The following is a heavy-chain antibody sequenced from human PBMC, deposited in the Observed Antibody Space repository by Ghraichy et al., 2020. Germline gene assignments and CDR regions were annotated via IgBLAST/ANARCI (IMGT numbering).Heavy chain of an antibody. J-gene: IGHJ4*02. V-gene: IGHV3-30*09. CDR2: TSYDGSSK. D-gene: IGHD6-19*01. Sequence: GGSLRLSCAASGFTFSNFAMHWVRQAPGKGLEWVAVTSYDGSSKFYAGSVRGRFAISRDNTKNTLYLQMNSLKPEDTAVYYCARADRSVNSGAFYWGQGTLVTVSS. CDR1: GFTFSNFA. CDR3: ARADRSVNSGAFY.